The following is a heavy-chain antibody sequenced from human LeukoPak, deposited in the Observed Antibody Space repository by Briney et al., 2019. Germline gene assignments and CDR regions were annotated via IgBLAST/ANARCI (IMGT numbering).Heavy chain of an antibody. V-gene: IGHV3-48*02. CDR3: ARATSYGSGLTRNFDY. CDR1: GFTFSSYS. D-gene: IGHD3-10*01. J-gene: IGHJ4*02. Sequence: GGSLRLSCEASGFTFSSYSMSWVRQAPGKWLEWVSYIYSDSGTIYYADSVKGRFTISRDNAKNSLYLQMNSLRDEDTAVYYCARATSYGSGLTRNFDYWGQGTLVTVSS. CDR2: IYSDSGTI.